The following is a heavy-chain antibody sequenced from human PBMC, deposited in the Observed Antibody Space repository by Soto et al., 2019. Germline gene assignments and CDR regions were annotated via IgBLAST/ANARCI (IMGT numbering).Heavy chain of an antibody. CDR3: ARPIRTGTGYWFDP. CDR1: GGSFSGYY. J-gene: IGHJ5*02. CDR2: INHSGST. Sequence: XETLSLTCAVYGGSFSGYYWSWIRQPPGKGLEWIGEINHSGSTNYNPSLKSRVTISVDTSKNQFSLKLSSVTAADTAVYYCARPIRTGTGYWFDPWGQGTLVTVSS. D-gene: IGHD1-1*01. V-gene: IGHV4-34*01.